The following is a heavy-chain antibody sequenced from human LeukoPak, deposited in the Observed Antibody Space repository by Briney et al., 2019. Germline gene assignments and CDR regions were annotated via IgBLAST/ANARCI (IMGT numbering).Heavy chain of an antibody. CDR2: IYYSGST. D-gene: IGHD3-16*01. CDR3: ARHYRDLGVPNWFDP. J-gene: IGHJ5*02. V-gene: IGHV4-39*01. CDR1: GGSISSSSYY. Sequence: SETLSLTCTVSGGSISSSSYYWGWIRQPPGKGLEWIGSIYYSGSTYYNPSLKSRVTISIDTSKNQFSLKLSSVTAADTAVYYCARHYRDLGVPNWFDPWGQGTLVTVSS.